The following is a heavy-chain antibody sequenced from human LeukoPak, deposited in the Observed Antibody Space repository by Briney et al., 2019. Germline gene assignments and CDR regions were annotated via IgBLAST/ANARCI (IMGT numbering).Heavy chain of an antibody. D-gene: IGHD4-17*01. CDR1: GYTFGDYY. CDR3: ARDEYDYGDYGAAGSAPDY. J-gene: IGHJ4*02. CDR2: INPSSGAT. Sequence: ASVKVSCRASGYTFGDYYMHWVRQAPGQGLEWMGWINPSSGATNFAQKFQGRVTMTRDTSISTAYMELSRLRSDDTAVYYCARDEYDYGDYGAAGSAPDYWGQGTLVTVSS. V-gene: IGHV1-2*02.